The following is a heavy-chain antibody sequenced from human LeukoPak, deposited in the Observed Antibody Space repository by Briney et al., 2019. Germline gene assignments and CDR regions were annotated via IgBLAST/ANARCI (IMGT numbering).Heavy chain of an antibody. J-gene: IGHJ3*02. V-gene: IGHV1-8*03. CDR1: GYTFTSYD. D-gene: IGHD1-26*01. Sequence: GASVKVSCKASGYTFTSYDINWVRQATGQGLEWMGWMNPNSGNTGYAQKFQGRVTITRNTSISTAYMELSSLRSEDTAVYYCARAEVGATADAFGIWGQGTMVTVSS. CDR2: MNPNSGNT. CDR3: ARAEVGATADAFGI.